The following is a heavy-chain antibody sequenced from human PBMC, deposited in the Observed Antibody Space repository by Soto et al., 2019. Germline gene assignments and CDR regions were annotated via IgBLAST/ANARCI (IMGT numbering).Heavy chain of an antibody. J-gene: IGHJ4*02. V-gene: IGHV3-74*01. CDR3: GSVFEY. Sequence: EVQLVESGGGLVRPGGSLRLSCAVSGFTFTNYWMHCVRQAPGKGRVWVSRINNDGSGTSYADSVKGRFTISRDNAKNTLYLQMDSLRAEDTGVYFCGSVFEYWGQGTPVTVSS. CDR2: INNDGSGT. CDR1: GFTFTNYW.